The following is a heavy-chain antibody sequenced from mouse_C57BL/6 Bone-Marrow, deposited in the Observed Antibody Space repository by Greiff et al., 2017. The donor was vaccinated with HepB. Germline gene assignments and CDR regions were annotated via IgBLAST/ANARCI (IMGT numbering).Heavy chain of an antibody. CDR3: ARGPGSSCYAMDY. D-gene: IGHD1-1*01. J-gene: IGHJ4*01. V-gene: IGHV1-64*01. Sequence: QVQLQQPGAELVKPGASVKLSCKASGYTFTSYWMHWVKQRPGQGLEWIGMIHPNSGSTNYNEKFKSKATLTVDKSSSTAYMQLSSLTSEDSAVYYCARGPGSSCYAMDYWGQGTSVTVSS. CDR1: GYTFTSYW. CDR2: IHPNSGST.